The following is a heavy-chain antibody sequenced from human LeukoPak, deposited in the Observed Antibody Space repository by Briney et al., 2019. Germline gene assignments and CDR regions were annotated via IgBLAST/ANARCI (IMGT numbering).Heavy chain of an antibody. Sequence: GGSLRLSCAASGFTFSSYGMHWVRQAPGKGLEWVAVISYDGSNKYYADSVKGRFTISRDNSKSTLYLQMNSLRAEDTAVYYCASRRGTRDAFDIWGQGTMVTVSS. CDR2: ISYDGSNK. CDR3: ASRRGTRDAFDI. CDR1: GFTFSSYG. V-gene: IGHV3-30*03. J-gene: IGHJ3*02. D-gene: IGHD3-10*01.